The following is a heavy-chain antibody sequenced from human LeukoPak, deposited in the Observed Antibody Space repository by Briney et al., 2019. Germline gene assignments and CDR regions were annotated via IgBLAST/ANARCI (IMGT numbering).Heavy chain of an antibody. CDR2: ISGTGDTT. J-gene: IGHJ4*02. D-gene: IGHD1-26*01. V-gene: IGHV3-23*01. CDR3: ARGRQWELPPF. Sequence: PGGSLRLSCAASGFTFSSSAMTWVRRAPGKGLEWVSSISGTGDTTYYADSVKGRFTISRDNSKNTLYLQMNSLRAEDTAVYYCARGRQWELPPFWGQGTLVTVSS. CDR1: GFTFSSSA.